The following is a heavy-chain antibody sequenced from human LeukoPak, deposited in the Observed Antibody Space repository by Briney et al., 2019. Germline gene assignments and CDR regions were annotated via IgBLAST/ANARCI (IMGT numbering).Heavy chain of an antibody. J-gene: IGHJ4*02. CDR2: IKQDGSGK. CDR1: GLTLSNYW. Sequence: GGSLRLSCTASGLTLSNYWMIWVRQAPGKGLQWVAKIKQDGSGKYYVDSVKGRFTISRDNAENSLYLQMNSLRVEDTAVYYCAARSSGNPYFWGQGTLVTVSS. V-gene: IGHV3-7*03. CDR3: AARSSGNPYF. D-gene: IGHD1-26*01.